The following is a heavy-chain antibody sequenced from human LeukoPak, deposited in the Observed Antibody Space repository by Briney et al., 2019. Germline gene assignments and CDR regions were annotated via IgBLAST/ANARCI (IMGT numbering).Heavy chain of an antibody. CDR1: GGSVSSGSYY. J-gene: IGHJ4*02. V-gene: IGHV4-61*01. D-gene: IGHD3-16*02. Sequence: SETLSLTCTVSGGSVSSGSYYWSWIRQPPGKGLEWIGYIYYSGSTNYNPSLKSRVTISVDTSKNQFSLKLSSVTAADTAVYYCARVSGSFFDYWGQGTLVTVSS. CDR3: ARVSGSFFDY. CDR2: IYYSGST.